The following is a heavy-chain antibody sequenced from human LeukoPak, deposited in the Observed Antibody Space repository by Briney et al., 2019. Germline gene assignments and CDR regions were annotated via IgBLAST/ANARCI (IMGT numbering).Heavy chain of an antibody. J-gene: IGHJ4*02. D-gene: IGHD6-19*01. V-gene: IGHV3-30*04. CDR2: ISHDGSDR. CDR1: GFTFSSYL. Sequence: PGGSLRLSCAASGFTFSSYLMHWVRQAPGKGLEWVAVISHDGSDRYYGDSVKGRFTISRDISKNTLYLQMNSLRAEDTAVYYCARGIGQWLPYYYFDYWGQGTLVTVSS. CDR3: ARGIGQWLPYYYFDY.